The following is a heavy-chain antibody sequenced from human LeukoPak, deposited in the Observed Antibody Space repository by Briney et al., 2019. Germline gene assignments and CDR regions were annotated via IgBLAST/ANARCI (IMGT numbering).Heavy chain of an antibody. CDR1: GGSISNYY. J-gene: IGHJ4*02. CDR3: ARATRMPDFDC. D-gene: IGHD2-2*01. CDR2: IYTSGST. Sequence: PSETLSLTCTVSGGSISNYYWNLIRQPAGKGLEWIGRIYTSGSTYYNPSLKSRVTMSVDTSKNHFSLKLTSVTAADTAMYYCARATRMPDFDCWGQGTLVTVSS. V-gene: IGHV4-4*07.